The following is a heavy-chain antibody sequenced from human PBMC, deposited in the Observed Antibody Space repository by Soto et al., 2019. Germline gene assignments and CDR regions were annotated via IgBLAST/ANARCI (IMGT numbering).Heavy chain of an antibody. Sequence: QVQLVQSGAEVKKPGASVKVSCKASGYTFTNYDINWVRHATGQGLEWMGWMNPNSGNTGSAQKFQGRVTMSRDTSINTAYMELSSLRSDDTAVYYCVRLPDNVDVLTGRSGYNDYWGQGNLVTVSS. CDR3: VRLPDNVDVLTGRSGYNDY. CDR2: MNPNSGNT. CDR1: GYTFTNYD. D-gene: IGHD3-9*01. V-gene: IGHV1-8*01. J-gene: IGHJ4*02.